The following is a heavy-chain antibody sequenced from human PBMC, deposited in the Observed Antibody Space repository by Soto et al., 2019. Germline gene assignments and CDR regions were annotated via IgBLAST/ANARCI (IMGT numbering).Heavy chain of an antibody. CDR2: MSYDGSKK. CDR1: GFTFSIYG. J-gene: IGHJ6*02. CDR3: AKTERDYYYYYGMDV. Sequence: QVQLVESGGGVVQPGRSLRLSCAASGFTFSIYGMYWVRQAPGKGLEWVVVMSYDGSKKSYADSVKGRFTISRDNSRNKLYLQMNSQRPEDTALYDCAKTERDYYYYYGMDVWGQGTTVTVSS. V-gene: IGHV3-30*18.